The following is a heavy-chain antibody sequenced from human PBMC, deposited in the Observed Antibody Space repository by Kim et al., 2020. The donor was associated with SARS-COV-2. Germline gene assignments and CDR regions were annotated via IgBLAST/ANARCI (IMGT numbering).Heavy chain of an antibody. CDR1: GYNFRDFW. Sequence: GESLKISCQGSGYNFRDFWIVWVRQMPGKGLEVMGMIYSGDSDTRYTPSFRGQVTISADNSISTAYLHWSSLKASDSAIYYCTRLSWGAGMIFHKEHREGRQGFDVWGQGTTVTVYS. D-gene: IGHD1-26*01. CDR2: IYSGDSDT. J-gene: IGHJ6*02. V-gene: IGHV5-51*01. CDR3: TRLSWGAGMIFHKEHREGRQGFDV.